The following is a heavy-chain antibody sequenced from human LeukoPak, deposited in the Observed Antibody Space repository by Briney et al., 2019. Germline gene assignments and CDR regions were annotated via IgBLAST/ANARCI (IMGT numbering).Heavy chain of an antibody. J-gene: IGHJ4*02. Sequence: GRSLRLSCAASGFTFSSYAMHWVRQAPGKGLEWVAVISYDGSNKYYADSVKGRFTISRDNSKNTLYLQMNSLRAEDTAVYYCASAHYYYDSSGYYSIDYWGQGTLVTVSS. V-gene: IGHV3-30-3*01. CDR1: GFTFSSYA. CDR3: ASAHYYYDSSGYYSIDY. D-gene: IGHD3-22*01. CDR2: ISYDGSNK.